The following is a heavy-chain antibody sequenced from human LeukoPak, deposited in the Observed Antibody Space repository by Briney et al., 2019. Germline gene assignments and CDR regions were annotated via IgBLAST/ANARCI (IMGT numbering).Heavy chain of an antibody. CDR3: ARGGYYGSGNDFRFDP. CDR1: GGSINSYY. D-gene: IGHD3-10*01. CDR2: IPYTGST. Sequence: PSETLSLTCTVSGGSINSYYWSWIRQPPGKGLECIGYIPYTGSTNYNPSLKSRVTISVDTSKSQFSLKLSSVTAADTAIYYCARGGYYGSGNDFRFDPWGQGTLVTVSS. J-gene: IGHJ5*02. V-gene: IGHV4-59*01.